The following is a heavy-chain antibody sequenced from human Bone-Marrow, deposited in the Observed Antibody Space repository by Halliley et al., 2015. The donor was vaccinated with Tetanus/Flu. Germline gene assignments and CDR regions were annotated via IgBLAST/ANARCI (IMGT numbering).Heavy chain of an antibody. CDR2: IFYTGST. Sequence: TLSLTCSVSGDSISPYYWIWIRQPPGKGLEWLGHIFYTGSTKYKPSLQSRVTISLDTSRKQFSLKLRSVTAADTAVYYCGRSGSGSYQGWLHPWGLGRLVIVSS. D-gene: IGHD3-10*01. V-gene: IGHV4-59*01. J-gene: IGHJ5*02. CDR1: GDSISPYY. CDR3: GRSGSGSYQGWLHP.